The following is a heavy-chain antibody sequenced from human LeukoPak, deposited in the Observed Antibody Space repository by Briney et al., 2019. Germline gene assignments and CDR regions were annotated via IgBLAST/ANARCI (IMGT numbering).Heavy chain of an antibody. CDR2: IYYSGST. Sequence: PSETLSLTCAVYGGSFSGYYWSWIRQPPGKGLEWIGYIYYSGSTYYNPSLKSRVIISVDTSKNQFSLKLSSVTAADTAVYYCARTNYGSGTNDDYWGQGTLVTVSS. CDR1: GGSFSGYY. CDR3: ARTNYGSGTNDDY. D-gene: IGHD3-10*01. J-gene: IGHJ4*02. V-gene: IGHV4-34*09.